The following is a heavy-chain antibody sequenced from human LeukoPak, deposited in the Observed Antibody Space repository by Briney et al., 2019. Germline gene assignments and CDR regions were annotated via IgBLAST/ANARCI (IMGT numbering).Heavy chain of an antibody. CDR1: GYTFTGYY. CDR3: ARTDYGDYPNWFDP. Sequence: ASVKVSCKASGYTFTGYYLHWVRKAPGQGLEWMGWINPNSGGTNYAQKFQGRVTMTRDTSISTAYMELSRLRSDDTAVYYCARTDYGDYPNWFDPWGQGTLVTVSS. J-gene: IGHJ5*02. D-gene: IGHD4-17*01. CDR2: INPNSGGT. V-gene: IGHV1-2*02.